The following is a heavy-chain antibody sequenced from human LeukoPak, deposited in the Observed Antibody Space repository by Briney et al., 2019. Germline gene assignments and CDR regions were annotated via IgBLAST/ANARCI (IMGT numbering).Heavy chain of an antibody. D-gene: IGHD1-26*01. V-gene: IGHV3-64*01. J-gene: IGHJ3*02. CDR1: GFTFSSYA. CDR2: ISSNGGST. CDR3: ARVGVVAGATVEAFDI. Sequence: GGSLRLSCAASGFTFSSYAMHWVRQAPGKGLEYVSAISSNGGSTYYANSVKGRFTISRDNSKNTLYLQMGSLRAEDMAVYYCARVGVVAGATVEAFDIWGQGTMVTVSS.